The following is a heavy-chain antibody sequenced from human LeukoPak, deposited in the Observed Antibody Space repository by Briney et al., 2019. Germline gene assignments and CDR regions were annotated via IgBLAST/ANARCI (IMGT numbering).Heavy chain of an antibody. CDR1: GFTFSSYS. Sequence: GGSLRLSCAASGFTFSSYSMNWVRQAPGKGLEWVSGISGSGANSYYADSVKGRFTISRGNSKNTLYLQMNSLRADDTAVYYCARALSQQLIRYSQDWGQGTLVTVSS. CDR2: ISGSGANS. D-gene: IGHD1-1*01. CDR3: ARALSQQLIRYSQD. V-gene: IGHV3-23*01. J-gene: IGHJ1*01.